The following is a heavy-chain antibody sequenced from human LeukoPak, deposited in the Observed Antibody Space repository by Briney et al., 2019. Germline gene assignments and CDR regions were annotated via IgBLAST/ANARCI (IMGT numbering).Heavy chain of an antibody. V-gene: IGHV1-3*01. Sequence: ASVTVSCTASGYTFTSYAMHWVRQAPGQRLEWMGWINAGNGNTKYSQKFQGRVTITRDTSASTAYMELSSLRSEDTAVYYCAKGIVVVTLDYWGQGTLVTVSS. CDR1: GYTFTSYA. D-gene: IGHD3-22*01. J-gene: IGHJ4*02. CDR3: AKGIVVVTLDY. CDR2: INAGNGNT.